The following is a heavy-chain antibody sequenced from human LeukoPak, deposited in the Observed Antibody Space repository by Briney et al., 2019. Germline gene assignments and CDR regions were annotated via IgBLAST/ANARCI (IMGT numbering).Heavy chain of an antibody. CDR2: ISGSGGST. CDR1: GFTFSSYA. CDR3: AKETPIDHYYDSSGPSDY. D-gene: IGHD3-22*01. Sequence: GGSLRLSCAASGFTFSSYAMSWVRQAPGKGLEWVSAISGSGGSTYYADSVKGRFTISRDNSKNTLYLQMNSLRAEDTAVYYCAKETPIDHYYDSSGPSDYWGQGTLVTVSS. J-gene: IGHJ4*02. V-gene: IGHV3-23*01.